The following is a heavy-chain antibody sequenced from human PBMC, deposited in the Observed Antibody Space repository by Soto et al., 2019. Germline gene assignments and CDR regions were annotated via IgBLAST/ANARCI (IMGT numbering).Heavy chain of an antibody. Sequence: QVQLVESGGGVVQPGRSLRLSCAASGSIFSSYGMHWVRQAPGKGLEWVAVTSYDGRNNNYADSVRGRFTISRDNSKNTLYLKMNSLRAEDTAVYYCAKDTYYHDSSGFYVFDYWGQGTPVTVSS. CDR2: TSYDGRNN. V-gene: IGHV3-30*18. CDR3: AKDTYYHDSSGFYVFDY. J-gene: IGHJ4*02. CDR1: GSIFSSYG. D-gene: IGHD3-22*01.